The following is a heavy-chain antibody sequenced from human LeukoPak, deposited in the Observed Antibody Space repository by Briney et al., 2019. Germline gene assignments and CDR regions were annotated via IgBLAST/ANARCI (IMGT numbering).Heavy chain of an antibody. CDR1: GGSISSSSYY. CDR2: IYYSGST. J-gene: IGHJ4*02. CDR3: ARLDFGVVQAIDY. V-gene: IGHV4-39*01. Sequence: PSETLSLTCTVSGGSISSSSYYWGWIRQPPGKGLEWIGSIYYSGSTYYNPSLKSRVTISVDTSKNQFSLKLSSVTTADTAVYYCARLDFGVVQAIDYWGQGTLVTVSS. D-gene: IGHD3-16*01.